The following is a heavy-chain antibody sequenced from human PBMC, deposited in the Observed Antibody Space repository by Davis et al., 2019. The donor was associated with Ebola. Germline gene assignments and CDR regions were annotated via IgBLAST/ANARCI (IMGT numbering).Heavy chain of an antibody. Sequence: PGGSLRLSCAASGFTFDDYAMHWVRQAPGKGLEWVSGISWNSGSIGYADSVKGRFTISRDNAKNSLYLQMNSLRAEDTALYYCAKDDMTTVTTWGNYFDYWGQGTLVTVSS. CDR2: ISWNSGSI. J-gene: IGHJ4*02. D-gene: IGHD4-17*01. CDR1: GFTFDDYA. V-gene: IGHV3-9*01. CDR3: AKDDMTTVTTWGNYFDY.